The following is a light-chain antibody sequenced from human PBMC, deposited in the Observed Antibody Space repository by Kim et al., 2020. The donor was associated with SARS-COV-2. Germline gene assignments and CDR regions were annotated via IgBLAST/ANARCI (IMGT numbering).Light chain of an antibody. V-gene: IGLV2-14*03. CDR2: DVS. CDR3: SSYTSSNTWV. J-gene: IGLJ3*02. Sequence: QSALTQPASVSGSPGQSITISCTGTSSDIGGYVFVSWYQQHPAKAPKLIIYDVSRRPSGVSNRFSASKSGNTASLTISGLQSEDEADYYCSSYTSSNTWVFGGGTRLTVL. CDR1: SSDIGGYVF.